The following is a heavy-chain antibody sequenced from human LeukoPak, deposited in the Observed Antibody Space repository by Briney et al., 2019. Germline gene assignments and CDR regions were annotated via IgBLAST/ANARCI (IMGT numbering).Heavy chain of an antibody. J-gene: IGHJ4*02. V-gene: IGHV1-18*01. CDR3: ARGSYGDY. CDR2: ISTYNGHT. Sequence: ASVKVSCKASGYTFNSYGVSLVRQAPGQGLEWMGWISTYNGHTNYAQNLQGRVTLTTDTSTSTAYMELRSLRSDDTAVYYCARGSYGDYWGQGTLVTVSS. D-gene: IGHD1-26*01. CDR1: GYTFNSYG.